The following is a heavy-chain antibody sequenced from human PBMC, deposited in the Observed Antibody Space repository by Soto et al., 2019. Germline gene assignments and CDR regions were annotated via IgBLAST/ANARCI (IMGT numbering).Heavy chain of an antibody. D-gene: IGHD2-2*02. CDR3: AKEYCSSTSCYSTWEYYGMDV. Sequence: EVQLLESGGGLVQPGGSLRLSCAASGFTFSSYAMSWVRQAPGKGLEWVSAISGSGGSTYYADSVKGRFTISRDNSKNTLYLQMNSLRAEDTAVYYCAKEYCSSTSCYSTWEYYGMDVWGQGTTVTVSS. J-gene: IGHJ6*02. CDR2: ISGSGGST. CDR1: GFTFSSYA. V-gene: IGHV3-23*01.